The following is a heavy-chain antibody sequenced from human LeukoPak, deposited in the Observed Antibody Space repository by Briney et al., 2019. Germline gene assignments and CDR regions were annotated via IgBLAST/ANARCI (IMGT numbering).Heavy chain of an antibody. CDR3: AKETAVVGWYHGMDV. V-gene: IGHV3-23*01. J-gene: IGHJ6*02. CDR1: GLTFSNYA. CDR2: ISGSGGST. Sequence: GGSLRLSCAASGLTFSNYAMSWVRHAPGKGLEWVSAISGSGGSTYYADSVKGRFTISRDNSKNTLYLQMNSLRAEDTAVYYCAKETAVVGWYHGMDVWGQWTTVTVSS. D-gene: IGHD6-19*01.